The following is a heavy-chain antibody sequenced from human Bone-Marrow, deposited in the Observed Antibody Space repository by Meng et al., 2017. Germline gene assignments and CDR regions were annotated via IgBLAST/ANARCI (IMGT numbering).Heavy chain of an antibody. CDR2: ISFYGSNK. D-gene: IGHD2-2*01. J-gene: IGHJ6*03. CDR1: GFTFSSYS. V-gene: IGHV3-30*04. Sequence: GGSLRLSCSASGFTFSSYSMYWVRQGPGKGLECVALISFYGSNKYYADSVKGRFTISRDNYKNTLYLQMNSLKAEDTAVHYCARDSTSWGWGYYMDVWGQGTTVTVSS. CDR3: ARDSTSWGWGYYMDV.